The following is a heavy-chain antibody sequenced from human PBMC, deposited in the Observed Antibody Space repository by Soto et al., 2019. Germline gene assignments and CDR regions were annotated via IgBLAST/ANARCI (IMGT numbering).Heavy chain of an antibody. CDR2: IYYSGST. Sequence: PSETLSLTCTVSGGSISSYYLSWIRQPPGKGLEWIGYIYYSGSTNYNPSLKSRVTISVDTSKNQFSLKLSSVTAADTAVYYCARDTGIAAAGTDWFDPWGQGTLVTVSS. CDR3: ARDTGIAAAGTDWFDP. D-gene: IGHD6-13*01. V-gene: IGHV4-59*01. CDR1: GGSISSYY. J-gene: IGHJ5*02.